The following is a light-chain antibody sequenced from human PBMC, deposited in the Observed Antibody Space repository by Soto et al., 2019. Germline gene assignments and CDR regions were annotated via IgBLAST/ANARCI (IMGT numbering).Light chain of an antibody. CDR1: QSAGNF. CDR2: YIS. J-gene: IGKJ5*01. V-gene: IGKV3D-15*01. Sequence: ELVMTQSPATLSVSPVETASLSCRASQSAGNFLAWYQQKPGQAPRLLIYYISTRATGIPARFSGSGSGTEFTLTINSLQSEDSAVYYCQQHNQWPITFGQGTRLEI. CDR3: QQHNQWPIT.